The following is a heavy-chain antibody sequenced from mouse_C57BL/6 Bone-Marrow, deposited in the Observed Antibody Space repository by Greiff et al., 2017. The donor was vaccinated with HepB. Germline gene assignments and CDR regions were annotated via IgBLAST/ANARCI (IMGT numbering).Heavy chain of an antibody. J-gene: IGHJ4*01. CDR2: IDPSDSYT. CDR1: GYTFTSYW. Sequence: QVQLQQSGAELVMPGASVKLSCKASGYTFTSYWMHWVKQRPGQGLEWIGEIDPSDSYTNYNQKFKGKSTLTVDKSSSTAYMQLSSLTSEDSAVYYCAREGIYYYGSTVYYYAMDYWGQGTSVTVSS. D-gene: IGHD1-1*01. V-gene: IGHV1-69*01. CDR3: AREGIYYYGSTVYYYAMDY.